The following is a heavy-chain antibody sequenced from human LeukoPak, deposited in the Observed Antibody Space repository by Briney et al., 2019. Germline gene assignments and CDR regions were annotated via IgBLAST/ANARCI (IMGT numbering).Heavy chain of an antibody. J-gene: IGHJ4*02. D-gene: IGHD3-3*01. CDR2: IKPDGSEK. CDR3: ARAVEYNFWSGLQRRAATFDY. Sequence: PGGSLRLSCAASEFVFSASYMSWVRKAPGKGLEWVATIKPDGSEKYHVDSVSGRFTISRDNTNDSLFLQMNSLRVDDTAVYYCARAVEYNFWSGLQRRAATFDYWGQGTLVTVSS. CDR1: EFVFSASY. V-gene: IGHV3-7*01.